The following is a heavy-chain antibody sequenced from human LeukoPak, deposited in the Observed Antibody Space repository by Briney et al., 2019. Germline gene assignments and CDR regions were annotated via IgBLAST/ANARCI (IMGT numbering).Heavy chain of an antibody. V-gene: IGHV3-11*01. CDR3: ARDPPLLWFGEPGADDAFDI. J-gene: IGHJ3*02. Sequence: GGSLRLSCAASGFTFSDYYMSWIRQAPGKGLEWVSYISSSGSTIYYADSVKGRFTISRDNAKNSLYLQMNSLRAEDTAVYYCARDPPLLWFGEPGADDAFDIWGQGTMVTVSS. CDR1: GFTFSDYY. CDR2: ISSSGSTI. D-gene: IGHD3-10*01.